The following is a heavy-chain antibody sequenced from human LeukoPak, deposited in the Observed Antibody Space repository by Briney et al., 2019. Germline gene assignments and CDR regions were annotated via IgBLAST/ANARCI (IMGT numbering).Heavy chain of an antibody. CDR3: ARDGYYGSGSYVNWFDP. J-gene: IGHJ5*02. D-gene: IGHD3-10*01. Sequence: SQTLSLTCAISGDSVSSNGAAWNWIRQSPSRGLEWLGRTYYRSKWYNDYAVSVKSRITINPDTSKNQFSLQLNSVTPEDTAVYYCARDGYYGSGSYVNWFDPWGQGTLVTVSS. CDR2: TYYRSKWYN. CDR1: GDSVSSNGAA. V-gene: IGHV6-1*01.